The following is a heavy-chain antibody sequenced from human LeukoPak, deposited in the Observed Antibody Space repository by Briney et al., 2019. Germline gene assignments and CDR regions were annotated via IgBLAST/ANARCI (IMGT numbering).Heavy chain of an antibody. V-gene: IGHV3-48*02. D-gene: IGHD1-1*01. J-gene: IGHJ4*02. CDR2: ISSSSSTT. CDR1: GFTFSRYT. Sequence: GGSLRLSCVASGFTFSRYTMNWVRQAPGKGLEWVSYISSSSSTTYYADSVKGRFTISRDNAKNSVFLQMNSLRDEDTAVYYCAKQLTAGGYYFDYWGQGTLVTVSS. CDR3: AKQLTAGGYYFDY.